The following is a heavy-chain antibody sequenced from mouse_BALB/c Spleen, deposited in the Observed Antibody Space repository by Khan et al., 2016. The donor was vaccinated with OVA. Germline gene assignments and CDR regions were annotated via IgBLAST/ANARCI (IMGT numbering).Heavy chain of an antibody. Sequence: VKLEESGPGLVAPSQSLSITCTVSGFSLTDYAVSWIRQPPGKGLEWLGVIWAGGSKNYNSVLKSRLSISKDNSKNQVFLIVNRLQTDDTALYFCAKDPPYYGMDYWGQGTSVTVSS. V-gene: IGHV2-6-5*01. J-gene: IGHJ4*01. CDR1: GFSLTDYA. CDR3: AKDPPYYGMDY. CDR2: IWAGGSK.